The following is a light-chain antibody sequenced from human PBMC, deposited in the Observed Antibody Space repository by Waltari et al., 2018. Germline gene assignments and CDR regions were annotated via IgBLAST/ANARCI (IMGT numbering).Light chain of an antibody. V-gene: IGLV3-19*01. Sequence: SSELTQDPAVSVALGQTVRITCQGDSLRSYYASWYQQKPGQAPVLVIYGKNNRPSGIPDRFSGSSSGNTASLTITGAQAEDEADYYCNSRDSSGNXVVFGGGTKLTVL. CDR2: GKN. CDR3: NSRDSSGNXVV. J-gene: IGLJ2*01. CDR1: SLRSYY.